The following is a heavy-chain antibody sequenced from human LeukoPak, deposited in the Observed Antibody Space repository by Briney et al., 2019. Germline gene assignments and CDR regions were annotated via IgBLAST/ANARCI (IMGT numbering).Heavy chain of an antibody. J-gene: IGHJ5*02. CDR3: ARHQRYSYGGAYNWFDP. CDR2: IYYSGST. CDR1: GGSISSSSYY. Sequence: SETLSLTCTVSGGSISSSSYYWGWICQPPGKGLEWIGSIYYSGSTYYNPSLKSRVTISVDTSKNQFSLKLSSVTAADTAVYYCARHQRYSYGGAYNWFDPWGQGTLVTVSS. D-gene: IGHD5-18*01. V-gene: IGHV4-39*01.